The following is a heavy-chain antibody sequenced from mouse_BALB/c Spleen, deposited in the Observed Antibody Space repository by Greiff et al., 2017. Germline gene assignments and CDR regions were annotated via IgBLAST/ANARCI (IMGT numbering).Heavy chain of an antibody. CDR2: IRNKANGYTT. CDR3: AKWSYAMDY. CDR1: GFTFTDYY. Sequence: EVKVVESGGGLVQPGGSLRLSCATSGFTFTDYYMSWVRQPPGKALEWLGFIRNKANGYTTEYSASVKGRFTISRDNSQSILYLQMNTLRAEDSATYYCAKWSYAMDYWGQGTSVTVSS. J-gene: IGHJ4*01. V-gene: IGHV7-3*02. D-gene: IGHD1-1*02.